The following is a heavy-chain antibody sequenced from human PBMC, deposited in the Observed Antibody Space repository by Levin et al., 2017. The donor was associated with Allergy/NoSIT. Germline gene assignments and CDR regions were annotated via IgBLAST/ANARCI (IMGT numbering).Heavy chain of an antibody. V-gene: IGHV4-34*01. CDR3: ARGRRPPVWSGSLRNYFYYGMGV. CDR2: INHSGFT. D-gene: IGHD4-23*01. J-gene: IGHJ6*02. CDR1: GGSFHDYF. Sequence: SETLSLTCGVSGGSFHDYFWIWIRQSPGKGLEWIGEINHSGFTNYNPSLKSRVTISLDTSKSQFSLQLKSVTAADTAMYYCARGRRPPVWSGSLRNYFYYGMGVWGQGTTVAVSS.